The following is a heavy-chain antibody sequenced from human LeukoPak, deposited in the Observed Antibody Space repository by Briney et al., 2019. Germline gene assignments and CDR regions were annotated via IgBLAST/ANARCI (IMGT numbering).Heavy chain of an antibody. D-gene: IGHD3-10*01. CDR2: IYYSGST. CDR3: ARDGWYYGSGAYYYYMDV. J-gene: IGHJ6*03. Sequence: SETLSLTCTVSGDSISSYYWSWIRQPPGKGLELIGYIYYSGSTNYNPSLRSRVTMSVDTSKNQFFLKLSSVTAADTAVYYCARDGWYYGSGAYYYYMDVWGRGTTVTISS. V-gene: IGHV4-59*12. CDR1: GDSISSYY.